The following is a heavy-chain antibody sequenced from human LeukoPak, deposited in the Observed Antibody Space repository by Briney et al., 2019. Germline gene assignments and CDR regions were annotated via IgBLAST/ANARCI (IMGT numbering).Heavy chain of an antibody. D-gene: IGHD3-22*01. Sequence: GGSLRLSCAASGFTFSSYWMIWVRQAPGRGLEWVSFISSSSSYIYHADSVKGRFTISRDNAKNSLYLQMNSLRAEDTALYYCARAITMKVVSSDAFDIWGQGTMATVSS. J-gene: IGHJ3*02. CDR1: GFTFSSYW. V-gene: IGHV3-21*01. CDR3: ARAITMKVVSSDAFDI. CDR2: ISSSSSYI.